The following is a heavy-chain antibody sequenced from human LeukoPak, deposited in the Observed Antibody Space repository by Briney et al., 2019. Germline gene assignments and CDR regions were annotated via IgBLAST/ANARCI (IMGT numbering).Heavy chain of an antibody. CDR3: ARFVVVPANWFDP. Sequence: PSETLSLTCTVSGGSISSGGYYWSWIRQHPGKGLEWIGYIYYSGSTYCNPSLKSRVTISVDTSKNQFSLKLSSVTAADTAVYYCARFVVVPANWFDPWGQGTLVTVSS. V-gene: IGHV4-31*03. D-gene: IGHD2-2*01. CDR1: GGSISSGGYY. CDR2: IYYSGST. J-gene: IGHJ5*02.